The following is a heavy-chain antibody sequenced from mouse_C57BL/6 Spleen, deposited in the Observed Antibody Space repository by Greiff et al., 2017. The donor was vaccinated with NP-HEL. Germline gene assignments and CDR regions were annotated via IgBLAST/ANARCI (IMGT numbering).Heavy chain of an antibody. CDR1: GFSLTSYG. D-gene: IGHD4-1*01. Sequence: QVQLKESGPGLVQPSQSLSITCTVSGFSLTSYGVHWVRQSPGKGLEWLGVIWSGGSTDYTAAFISRLSISKDNSKSQVFFKMNSLQADDTAIYYCARKTGKYAMDYWGQGTSVTVSS. J-gene: IGHJ4*01. CDR3: ARKTGKYAMDY. CDR2: IWSGGST. V-gene: IGHV2-2*01.